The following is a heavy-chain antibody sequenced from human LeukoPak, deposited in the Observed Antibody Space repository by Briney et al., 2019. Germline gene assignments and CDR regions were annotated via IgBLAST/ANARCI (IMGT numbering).Heavy chain of an antibody. Sequence: GGSLRLSCAASGFTVSSNYMSWVRQAPGKGLEWVPVIYSGGSTYYADSVKGRFSISRDNSKNTLYLQMNSLRAEDTAVYYCARGGYSSGGDALDIWGQGTMVTVSS. V-gene: IGHV3-66*02. CDR3: ARGGYSSGGDALDI. J-gene: IGHJ3*02. CDR2: IYSGGST. D-gene: IGHD6-19*01. CDR1: GFTVSSNY.